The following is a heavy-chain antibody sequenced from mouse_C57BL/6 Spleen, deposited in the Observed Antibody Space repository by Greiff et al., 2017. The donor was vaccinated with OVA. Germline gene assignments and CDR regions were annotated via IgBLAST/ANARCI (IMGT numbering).Heavy chain of an antibody. CDR2: IWRGGST. J-gene: IGHJ4*01. CDR1: GFSLTSYG. V-gene: IGHV2-5*01. CDR3: AKDYYDYYDYAIEC. D-gene: IGHD2-3*01. Sequence: VQLQQSGPGLVQPSQSLSITCTVSGFSLTSYGVHWVRQSPGKGLEWLGVIWRGGSTDYNAAFMSRLSITKDNSKSQVFFKMNSLQADDTSIYYCAKDYYDYYDYAIECWGQGSSVTVSS.